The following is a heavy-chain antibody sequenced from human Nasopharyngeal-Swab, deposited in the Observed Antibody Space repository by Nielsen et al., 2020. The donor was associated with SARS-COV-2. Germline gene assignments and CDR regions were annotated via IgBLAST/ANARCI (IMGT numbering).Heavy chain of an antibody. D-gene: IGHD6-6*01. CDR3: ARVAIAARDIDY. V-gene: IGHV3-7*05. CDR2: IKQDGSEK. J-gene: IGHJ4*02. Sequence: VRRAPGKGLEWVANIKQDGSEKYYVDSVKGRFTISRDNAKNSLYLQMNSLRAEDTAVYYCARVAIAARDIDYWGQGTLVTVSS.